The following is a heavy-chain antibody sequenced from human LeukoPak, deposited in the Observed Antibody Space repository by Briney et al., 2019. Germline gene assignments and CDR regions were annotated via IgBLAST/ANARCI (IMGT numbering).Heavy chain of an antibody. CDR1: GFTFTSYG. D-gene: IGHD3-10*01. J-gene: IGHJ5*02. CDR3: ARGRPTYYYGSGSYGDWFDP. Sequence: GGSLRLSCAASGFTFTSYGMTWVRQAPGKGLEWVSAISGSGGSTYYADSVKGRFTISRDNSKNTLYLQMNSLRAEDTAVYYCARGRPTYYYGSGSYGDWFDPWGQGTLVTVSS. CDR2: ISGSGGST. V-gene: IGHV3-23*01.